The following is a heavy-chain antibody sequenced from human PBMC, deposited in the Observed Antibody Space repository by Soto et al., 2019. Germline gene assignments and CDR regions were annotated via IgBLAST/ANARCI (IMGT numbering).Heavy chain of an antibody. V-gene: IGHV3-21*01. CDR1: GFTLSSYS. CDR2: ISSSSSYI. J-gene: IGHJ6*02. Sequence: LRLSCAASGFTLSSYSMNWVRQAPGKGLEWVSSISSSSSYIYYADSVKGRFTISRDNTKNSLYLQMNSLRAEDTAVYYCAREYAWNDSYYYYGMDVWGQGTTVTVSS. CDR3: AREYAWNDSYYYYGMDV. D-gene: IGHD1-1*01.